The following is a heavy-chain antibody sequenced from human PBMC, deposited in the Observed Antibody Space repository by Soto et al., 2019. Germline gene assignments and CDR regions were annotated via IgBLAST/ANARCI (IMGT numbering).Heavy chain of an antibody. CDR2: ISSSSSTI. J-gene: IGHJ5*02. V-gene: IGHV3-48*02. D-gene: IGHD1-26*01. CDR3: AGEGGNLNWFDP. CDR1: GFTFSSYS. Sequence: EVQLVESGGGLVQPGGSLRLSCAASGFTFSSYSMNWVRQAPGKGLEWVSYISSSSSTIYYADSVKGRFTISRDNAKNSLYLQTNSLRDEDTAVYYCAGEGGNLNWFDPWGQGTLVTVSS.